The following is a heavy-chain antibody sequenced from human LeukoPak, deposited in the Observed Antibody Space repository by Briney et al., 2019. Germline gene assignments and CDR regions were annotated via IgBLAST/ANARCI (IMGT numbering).Heavy chain of an antibody. Sequence: PGGSLRLSCAASGFTFSTYTMQWVRQAPGKGPEHVSFITGTGRTTHYADSVKGRFSISRDNSKSMLYLQMGSLRPEDTAGYYCARERAGYCYDCWGQGTLVTVSS. J-gene: IGHJ4*02. V-gene: IGHV3-64*02. CDR2: ITGTGRTT. CDR3: ARERAGYCYDC. CDR1: GFTFSTYT. D-gene: IGHD3-22*01.